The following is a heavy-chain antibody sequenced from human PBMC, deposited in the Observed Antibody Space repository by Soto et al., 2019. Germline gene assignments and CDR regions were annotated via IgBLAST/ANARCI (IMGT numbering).Heavy chain of an antibody. CDR3: ARAYISATGLDS. CDR2: MNPNSGNT. D-gene: IGHD6-13*01. V-gene: IGHV1-8*01. Sequence: GASVKVSCKASGYTFSSYDINWVRQATGQGLEWMGWMNPNSGNTGYAQKFQGRVTMTRNTSISTAYMELSSLRSDDTAVYYCARAYISATGLDSWGQGTLVTVSS. CDR1: GYTFSSYD. J-gene: IGHJ4*02.